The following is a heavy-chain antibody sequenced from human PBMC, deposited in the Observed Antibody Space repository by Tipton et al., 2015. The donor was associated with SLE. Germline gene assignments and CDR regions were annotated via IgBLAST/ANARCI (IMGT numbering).Heavy chain of an antibody. D-gene: IGHD6-6*01. CDR2: IRGSGSTI. CDR1: GFSFSDYA. Sequence: SLRLSCAASGFSFSDYAMHWVRQAPGKGLEWVSYIRGSGSTIYYADSVRGRFTISRDNAKNSLYLQMNSLRAEDTAVYYCARESSSAYYYYYFMDVWGEGITVTVSS. CDR3: ARESSSAYYYYYFMDV. J-gene: IGHJ6*03. V-gene: IGHV3-48*03.